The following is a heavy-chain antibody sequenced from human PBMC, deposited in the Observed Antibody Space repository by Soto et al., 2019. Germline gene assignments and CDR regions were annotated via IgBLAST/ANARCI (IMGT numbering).Heavy chain of an antibody. V-gene: IGHV4-4*02. D-gene: IGHD4-17*01. CDR1: SGSISSSNW. Sequence: QVQLQESGPGLVKPSGTLSLTCAVSSGSISSSNWWSWVRQPPGKGLEWIGEIYHSGSTNYNPSLKSRVTISVDKSKNQFSLKLSSVTAADTAVYYCARESHRPYYGENPEPYFDYWGQGTLVTVSS. J-gene: IGHJ4*02. CDR2: IYHSGST. CDR3: ARESHRPYYGENPEPYFDY.